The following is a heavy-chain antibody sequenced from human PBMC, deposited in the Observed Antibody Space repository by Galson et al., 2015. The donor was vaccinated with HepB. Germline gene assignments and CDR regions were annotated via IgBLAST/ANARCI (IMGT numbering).Heavy chain of an antibody. D-gene: IGHD6-13*01. CDR3: ARELGSTWSGRYFEY. CDR1: GDSVASNNAA. J-gene: IGHJ4*02. V-gene: IGHV6-1*01. CDR2: IYYRSKWYS. Sequence: CAISGDSVASNNAAWNWIRQSPSRGLEWLGRIYYRSKWYSDYAPSEKSRITMDPDTSRNQFSLQLNSVTPEDTAVYYCARELGSTWSGRYFEYWGQGILVTVSS.